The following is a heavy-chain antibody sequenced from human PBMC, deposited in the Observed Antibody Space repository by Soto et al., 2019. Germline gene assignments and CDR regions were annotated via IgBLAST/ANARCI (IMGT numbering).Heavy chain of an antibody. J-gene: IGHJ4*02. D-gene: IGHD6-6*01. CDR2: ISSSGSTI. V-gene: IGHV3-11*01. CDR1: GFTFSDYY. CDR3: ARVVGIAARPGYFDY. Sequence: SLRLSCAASGFTFSDYYMSWIRQAPGKGLEWVSYISSSGSTIYYADSVKGRFTISRDNAKDSLYLQMNSLRAEDTAVYYCARVVGIAARPGYFDYWGQGTLVTVSS.